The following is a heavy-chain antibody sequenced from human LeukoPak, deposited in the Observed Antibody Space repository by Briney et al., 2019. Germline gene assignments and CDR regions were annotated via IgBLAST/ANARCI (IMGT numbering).Heavy chain of an antibody. V-gene: IGHV3-23*01. Sequence: GGSLRLSCAASGFTYSSCAMTWVRQSPGKGLEWVSTLSGSGNSRYYADSVQGRFTISRDNFKNTLYLQMNSLRVEDTAVYYCARDVNGSYWGQGTLVTVSS. CDR3: ARDVNGSY. CDR2: LSGSGNSR. D-gene: IGHD1-1*01. CDR1: GFTYSSCA. J-gene: IGHJ4*02.